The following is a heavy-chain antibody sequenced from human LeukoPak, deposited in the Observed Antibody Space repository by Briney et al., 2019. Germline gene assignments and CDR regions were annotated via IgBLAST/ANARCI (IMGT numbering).Heavy chain of an antibody. V-gene: IGHV4-34*01. Sequence: SETLSLTCAVYGGSFSGYYWSWIRQPPGKGLEGIGEINHSGSTNYNPSLKSRVTISVDTSKNQFSLKLSSVTAADTAVYYCARRLYNDILTSYYYYYGMDVWGQGTTVTVSS. CDR1: GGSFSGYY. D-gene: IGHD3-9*01. CDR2: INHSGST. J-gene: IGHJ6*02. CDR3: ARRLYNDILTSYYYYYGMDV.